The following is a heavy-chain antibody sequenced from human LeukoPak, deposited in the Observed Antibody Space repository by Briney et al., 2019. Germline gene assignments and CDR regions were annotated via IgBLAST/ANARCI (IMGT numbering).Heavy chain of an antibody. Sequence: HPGGSLRLSCAASGFTFSSYGMHWVRQAPGRGLEGVAVISYDGSNKYYADSVKGRFTISRDNSKNTLYLQMNSLRAEDTAVYYCAKDLGYIELEGAFDYWGQGTLVTVSS. D-gene: IGHD5-24*01. CDR1: GFTFSSYG. V-gene: IGHV3-30*18. J-gene: IGHJ4*02. CDR2: ISYDGSNK. CDR3: AKDLGYIELEGAFDY.